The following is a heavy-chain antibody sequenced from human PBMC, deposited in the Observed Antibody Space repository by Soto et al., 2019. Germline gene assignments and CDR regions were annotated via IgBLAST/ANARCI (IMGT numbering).Heavy chain of an antibody. Sequence: QLQLQESGPGLVKPSETLSLTCTVSGGSISSSSYYWGWIRQPPGKGLEWIGSIYYSGSTYYNPSLKSRVTISVDTSKNQCSLKLSSVTAADTAVYYCARHGSITMIVVVITSAPFDIWGQGTMVTVSS. CDR3: ARHGSITMIVVVITSAPFDI. CDR1: GGSISSSSYY. D-gene: IGHD3-22*01. CDR2: IYYSGST. J-gene: IGHJ3*02. V-gene: IGHV4-39*01.